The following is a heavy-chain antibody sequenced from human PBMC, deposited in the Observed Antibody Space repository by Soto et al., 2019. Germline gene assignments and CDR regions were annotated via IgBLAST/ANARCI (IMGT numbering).Heavy chain of an antibody. CDR3: AREGGYCSGGSCFPRKRNYYYYGMDV. CDR2: INHSGST. J-gene: IGHJ6*02. Sequence: SVTLSLTCAVYGGSFSGYYWSWIRQPPGKGLEWIGEINHSGSTNYNPSLKSRVTISVDTSKNQFSLKLSSVTAADTAVYYCAREGGYCSGGSCFPRKRNYYYYGMDVWGQGTTVTVSS. V-gene: IGHV4-34*01. D-gene: IGHD2-15*01. CDR1: GGSFSGYY.